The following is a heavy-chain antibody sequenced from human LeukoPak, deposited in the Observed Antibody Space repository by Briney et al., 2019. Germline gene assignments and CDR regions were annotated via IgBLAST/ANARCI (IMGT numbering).Heavy chain of an antibody. CDR2: ISYDGSNK. J-gene: IGHJ5*02. CDR3: ARSQAMANWFDP. CDR1: GFTFSTYG. D-gene: IGHD5-18*01. V-gene: IGHV3-30*19. Sequence: GGSLRLSCAASGFTFSTYGMHWVRQAPGKGLEWVAVISYDGSNKYYADSVKGRFTISRDNSKNTLYLQMNSLRAEDTAVYYCARSQAMANWFDPWGQGTLVTVSS.